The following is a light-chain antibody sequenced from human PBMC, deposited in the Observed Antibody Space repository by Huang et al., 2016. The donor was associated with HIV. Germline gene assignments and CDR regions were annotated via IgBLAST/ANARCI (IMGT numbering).Light chain of an antibody. Sequence: EIVLTQSPATLSVSPGERATLSCRASQSVSGSLAWYQQKPGQAPRLLSYGASTRATGVPARFSGSGSGTEFTLTISSLQSEDCAVYYCQQYNNFYTFGPGTRVDIK. CDR3: QQYNNFYT. CDR1: QSVSGS. J-gene: IGKJ3*01. V-gene: IGKV3-15*01. CDR2: GAS.